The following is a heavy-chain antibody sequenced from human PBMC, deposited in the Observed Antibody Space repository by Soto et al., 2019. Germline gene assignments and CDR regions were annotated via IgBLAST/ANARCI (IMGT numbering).Heavy chain of an antibody. V-gene: IGHV1-2*02. CDR1: GYTFTGYY. J-gene: IGHJ5*02. D-gene: IGHD2-2*01. CDR2: INPNSGGT. CDR3: ARDWPPTTEPHFDRYCSSTRCEQDGGWFDP. Sequence: GASVKVSCKASGYTFTGYYMHWVRQAPGQGLERMGWINPNSGGTNYAQKFQGRVTMTRDTSISTAYMELSRLRSDDTAVYYCARDWPPTTEPHFDRYCSSTRCEQDGGWFDPCGQRTLVTVSS.